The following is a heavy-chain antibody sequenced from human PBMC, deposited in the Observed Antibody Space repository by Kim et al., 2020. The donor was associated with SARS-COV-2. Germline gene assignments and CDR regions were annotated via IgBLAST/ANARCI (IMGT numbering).Heavy chain of an antibody. CDR1: GGSISSSSYY. Sequence: SETLSLTCTVSGGSISSSSYYWGWIRQPPGKGLEWIGSIYYSGSTYYNPSLKSRVTISVDTSKNQFSLKLSSVTAADTAVYYCARYGDTAFDYWGQGTLVTVSS. D-gene: IGHD4-17*01. CDR3: ARYGDTAFDY. J-gene: IGHJ4*02. V-gene: IGHV4-39*01. CDR2: IYYSGST.